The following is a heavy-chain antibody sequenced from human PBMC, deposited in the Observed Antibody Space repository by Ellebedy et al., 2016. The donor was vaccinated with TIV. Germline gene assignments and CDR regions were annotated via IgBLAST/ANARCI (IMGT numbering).Heavy chain of an antibody. CDR3: ATERRNYYNGMDV. D-gene: IGHD2/OR15-2a*01. J-gene: IGHJ6*02. CDR2: MDAGGNT. V-gene: IGHV3-53*01. CDR1: GFTVSGDY. Sequence: PGGSLRLSCAASGFTVSGDYMSWVRQAPGKGLEWVSIMDAGGNTHYPDPVKGRFTVSRDNSKNTLYLQMNSLRAEDTAVYYCATERRNYYNGMDVWGQGTTVTVSS.